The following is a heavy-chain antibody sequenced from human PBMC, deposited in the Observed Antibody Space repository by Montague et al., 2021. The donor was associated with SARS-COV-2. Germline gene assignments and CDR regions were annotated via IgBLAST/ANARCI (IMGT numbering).Heavy chain of an antibody. Sequence: SETLSLTCTVSGGSVSSGSYYWSWIRQPPGKGLEWIGYIHYSGSTNYNPSLKSRVTISVDTSKNQFSLKLTSVTAADTAVYYCARAILNTYYDILTGYYKTPCGMDVWGQGTTVTVSS. D-gene: IGHD3-9*01. CDR3: ARAILNTYYDILTGYYKTPCGMDV. V-gene: IGHV4-61*01. CDR2: IHYSGST. CDR1: GGSVSSGSYY. J-gene: IGHJ6*02.